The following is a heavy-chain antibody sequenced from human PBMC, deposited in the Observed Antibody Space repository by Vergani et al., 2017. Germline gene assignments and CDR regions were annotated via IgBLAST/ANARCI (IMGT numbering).Heavy chain of an antibody. Sequence: QVQLQQWGAGLLKPSETLSLPCGVHGGSFSVYYWSWIRQSPGKGLEWIGAINDIGTTNYNPSLRSRVTISVDTSKTQFSLRLNSVTAADTAVYFCARFRGPDIVGTGFDHWARGTLVTVSS. J-gene: IGHJ4*02. CDR2: INDIGTT. CDR1: GGSFSVYY. CDR3: ARFRGPDIVGTGFDH. V-gene: IGHV4-34*01. D-gene: IGHD5-12*01.